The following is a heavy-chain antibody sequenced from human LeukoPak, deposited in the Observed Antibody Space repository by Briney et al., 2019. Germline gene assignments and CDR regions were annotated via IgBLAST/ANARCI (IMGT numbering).Heavy chain of an antibody. V-gene: IGHV3-33*01. D-gene: IGHD4-17*01. CDR3: ARDEVTTPRD. CDR2: MWYDGSNK. CDR1: GFTFSSYG. Sequence: PGRSLRLSCAASGFTFSSYGMHWVRQAPGKGLEWVAVMWYDGSNKYYADSVKGRFTISRDNSKNTLYLQMHSLRAEDTAEYYCARDEVTTPRDWGQGTLVTVSS. J-gene: IGHJ4*02.